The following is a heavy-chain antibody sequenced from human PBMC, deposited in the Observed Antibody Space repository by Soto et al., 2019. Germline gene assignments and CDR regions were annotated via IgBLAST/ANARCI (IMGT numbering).Heavy chain of an antibody. J-gene: IGHJ4*02. V-gene: IGHV1-8*01. Sequence: QAQLVQSGAEVKKPGASVKVSCKASGYTFTGYDINWVRQATGQGLEWMGWMNPNSGNTGYAQNFQGRVTMTRANSSTTAYMELPSRRGDDSAVYYCAGEKVGTTGIDFWCQGTLVTVSS. CDR1: GYTFTGYD. CDR2: MNPNSGNT. CDR3: AGEKVGTTGIDF. D-gene: IGHD1-26*01.